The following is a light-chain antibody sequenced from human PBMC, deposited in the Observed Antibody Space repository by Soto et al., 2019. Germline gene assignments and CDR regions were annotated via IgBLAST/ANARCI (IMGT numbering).Light chain of an antibody. J-gene: IGKJ1*01. Sequence: EIVLTQSPATLSLSPGERAPLSCRASQSVSSYLAWYQQKPGQAPRLLIYDASNRATGIPDRFSGSGSGTDFTLTISSLEPEDFAVYYCQQRTNWPRTFGQGTKVEIK. CDR3: QQRTNWPRT. CDR2: DAS. V-gene: IGKV3-11*01. CDR1: QSVSSY.